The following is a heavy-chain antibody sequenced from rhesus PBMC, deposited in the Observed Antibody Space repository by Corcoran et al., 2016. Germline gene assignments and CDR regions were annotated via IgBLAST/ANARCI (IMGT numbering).Heavy chain of an antibody. J-gene: IGHJ4*01. CDR3: AREGTYNFWTGYPFDY. D-gene: IGHD3-3*01. CDR2: NSGSGGST. V-gene: IGHV4-173*01. CDR1: GGSISSNY. Sequence: QLQLQESGPGLVKPSETLSLTCAVSGGSISSNYWSWIRQPPGKGLEWFGRNSGSGGSTDYNPSLKSRVTISTDPSKNQFSLKLSSVTAADTAVYYCAREGTYNFWTGYPFDYWGQGVLVTVSS.